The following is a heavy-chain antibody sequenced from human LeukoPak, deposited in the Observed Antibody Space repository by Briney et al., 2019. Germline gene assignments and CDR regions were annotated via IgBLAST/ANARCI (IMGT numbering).Heavy chain of an antibody. CDR1: GGSVSSYY. J-gene: IGHJ4*02. V-gene: IGHV4-59*08. CDR2: IYYSGST. CDR3: ARHRLAYCGGDCSGGIDY. D-gene: IGHD2-21*02. Sequence: SETLSLTCTVSGGSVSSYYWSWIRQPPGKGLEWIGYIYYSGSTNYNPSLKSRVTISVDTSKNQFSLKLSSVTAADTAVYYCARHRLAYCGGDCSGGIDYWGQGTLVTVSS.